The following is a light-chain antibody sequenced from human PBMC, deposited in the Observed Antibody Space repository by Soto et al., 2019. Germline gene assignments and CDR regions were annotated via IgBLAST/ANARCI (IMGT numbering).Light chain of an antibody. CDR1: SFNVGSNY. CDR2: DNS. CDR3: GTWDDSLNAGV. J-gene: IGLJ2*01. V-gene: IGLV1-51*01. Sequence: QSVLTQPPSMSAAPGQKVTISCSGSSFNVGSNYVSWYQQLPGTAPKLLIYDNSRRPSGIPDRISGSKSGTSATLGITGLQTGDEDDYYCGTWDDSLNAGVFGGGTQLTVL.